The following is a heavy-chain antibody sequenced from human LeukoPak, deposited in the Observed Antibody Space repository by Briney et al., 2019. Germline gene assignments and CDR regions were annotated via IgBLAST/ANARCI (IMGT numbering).Heavy chain of an antibody. J-gene: IGHJ6*02. CDR3: AKDRQNGDYDGMDV. D-gene: IGHD4-17*01. CDR1: GFTFDDYA. V-gene: IGHV3-9*01. Sequence: GRSPRLSCAASGFTFDDYAMHWVRQAPGKGLEWVSGISWNSGSIGYADSVKGRFTISRDNAKNSLYLQMNSLRAEDTALYYCAKDRQNGDYDGMDVWGQGTTVTVSS. CDR2: ISWNSGSI.